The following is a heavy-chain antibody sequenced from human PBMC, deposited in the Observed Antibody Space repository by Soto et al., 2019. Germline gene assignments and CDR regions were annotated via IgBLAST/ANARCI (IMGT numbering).Heavy chain of an antibody. CDR1: GGSLSSGDYY. D-gene: IGHD3-10*01. CDR3: ASFGVIGEPFDY. Sequence: SETLSLTCTVSGGSLSSGDYYWSWIRQPPGKGLEWIGYIFYSGSTDYNPSLKSRVNMSVDTSKNQFSLKRSSVTAADTAVYYCASFGVIGEPFDYWGQGTLVTVSS. V-gene: IGHV4-30-4*01. CDR2: IFYSGST. J-gene: IGHJ4*02.